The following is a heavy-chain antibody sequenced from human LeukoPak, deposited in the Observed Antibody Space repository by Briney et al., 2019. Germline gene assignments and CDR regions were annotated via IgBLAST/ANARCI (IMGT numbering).Heavy chain of an antibody. CDR2: IRGRCTTI. CDR1: GFTFSSTS. D-gene: IGHD4/OR15-4a*01. V-gene: IGHV3-48*01. J-gene: IGHJ3*02. CDR3: AGDGVGANPGDAFDI. Sequence: GGSLRLSCAASGFTFSSTSMNWVRQAPGKGREWVSYIRGRCTTIFYAHSVKGRFTLSRDNAKSSLCLQKHSRRAGDTAIFYCAGDGVGANPGDAFDIWGQGTMVTVSS.